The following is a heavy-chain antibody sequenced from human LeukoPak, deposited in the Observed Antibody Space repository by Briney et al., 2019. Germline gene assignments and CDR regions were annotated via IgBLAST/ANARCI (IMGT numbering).Heavy chain of an antibody. D-gene: IGHD2-2*01. CDR3: ARGVVVPAAPRENWFDP. J-gene: IGHJ5*02. V-gene: IGHV4-4*02. CDR2: IYHSGST. CDR1: GGSISSSNW. Sequence: SETLSLTCAVSGGSISSSNWWSWVRQPPGKGLEWIGEIYHSGSTYYNPSLKSRVTISVDRSKDQFSLKLSSVTAADTAVYYCARGVVVPAAPRENWFDPWGQGTLVTVSS.